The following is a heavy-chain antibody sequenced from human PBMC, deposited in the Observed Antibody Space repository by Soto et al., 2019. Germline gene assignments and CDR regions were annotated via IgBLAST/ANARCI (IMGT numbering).Heavy chain of an antibody. CDR2: INHSGST. D-gene: IGHD3-10*01. V-gene: IGHV4-34*01. J-gene: IGHJ6*03. CDR1: GGSFSGYY. Sequence: SETLSLTCAVYGGSFSGYYWSWIRQPPGKGLEWIGEINHSGSTNYNPSLKSRVTISVDTSKNQFSLKLSSVTAADTAVYYCARGIRGYYYYMDVWGKGTTVTVS. CDR3: ARGIRGYYYYMDV.